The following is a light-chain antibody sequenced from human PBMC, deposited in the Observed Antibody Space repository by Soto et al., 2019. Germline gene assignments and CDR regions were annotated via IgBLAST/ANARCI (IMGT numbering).Light chain of an antibody. CDR1: QSISPW. J-gene: IGKJ2*01. CDR2: KAS. V-gene: IGKV1-5*03. CDR3: QQYKSYYRT. Sequence: DIQMTQSPSTLSASVGDRVTITCRASQSISPWLAWYQQKPGKAPKILIYKASSLESGVPSRFSGSDSGTEFTLTINSLQPDDFATDYCQQYKSYYRTFGQGTKLEIK.